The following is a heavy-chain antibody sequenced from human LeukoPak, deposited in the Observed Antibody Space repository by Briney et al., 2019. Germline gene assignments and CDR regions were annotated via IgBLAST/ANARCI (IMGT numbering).Heavy chain of an antibody. J-gene: IGHJ2*01. V-gene: IGHV6-1*01. Sequence: SQTLSLTCALSGDTLSSNSAAWNWIRQSPSRGLEWLGRTYYRSKWYNDYAVSVIRRVTINPDTSKNQFSLQLNSVTPEDTAVYYCARVVFSSGYFNWYFDLWGRGTLVTVSS. CDR2: TYYRSKWYN. D-gene: IGHD3-22*01. CDR1: GDTLSSNSAA. CDR3: ARVVFSSGYFNWYFDL.